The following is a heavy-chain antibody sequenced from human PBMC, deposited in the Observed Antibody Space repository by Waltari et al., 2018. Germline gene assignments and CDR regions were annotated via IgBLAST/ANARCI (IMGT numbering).Heavy chain of an antibody. CDR3: ARETLRDGSGSYYIDAFDI. CDR2: IIPILGIA. D-gene: IGHD3-10*01. V-gene: IGHV1-69*04. J-gene: IGHJ3*02. Sequence: QVQLVQSGAEEKKPGSSVKVSCKASGGTFSSYAISWVRQAPGQGLEWMGGIIPILGIANYAQKFQGRVTITADESTSTAYMELSSLRSEDTAVYYCARETLRDGSGSYYIDAFDIWGQGTMVTVSS. CDR1: GGTFSSYA.